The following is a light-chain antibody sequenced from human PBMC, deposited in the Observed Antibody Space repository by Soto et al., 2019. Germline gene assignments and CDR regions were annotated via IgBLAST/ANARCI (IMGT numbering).Light chain of an antibody. J-gene: IGKJ2*01. CDR2: DAS. CDR3: QHYNTYLGS. V-gene: IGKV1-5*01. CDR1: QSINSW. Sequence: DIQMTQSPATLSASVGDRVTITCRASQSINSWLAWYQQKPGKAPNLLIYDASTLKSGVPSRFSGTGSGTEFSLTITSLQPDDFATYYCQHYNTYLGSFGQGTKLEI.